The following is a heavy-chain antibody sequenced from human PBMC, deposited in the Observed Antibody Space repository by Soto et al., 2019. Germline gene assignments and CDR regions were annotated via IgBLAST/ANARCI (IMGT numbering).Heavy chain of an antibody. CDR3: ARDHPGYY. J-gene: IGHJ4*02. CDR2: ISGGATTI. D-gene: IGHD6-13*01. CDR1: GFSFSGYY. V-gene: IGHV3-11*04. Sequence: GRSLRLSCAPSGFSFSGYYMSWIRQAPGTGLEWLSYISGGATTIYYADSVKGRFTISRDNAKNSLYLQMNSLRAEDTAVYYCARDHPGYYSGQGTLVTVSA.